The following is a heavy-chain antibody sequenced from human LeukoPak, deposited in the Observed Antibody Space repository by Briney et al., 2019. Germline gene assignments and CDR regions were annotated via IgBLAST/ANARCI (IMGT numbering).Heavy chain of an antibody. CDR2: IKGDGSEK. CDR1: GFTFSNYA. V-gene: IGHV3-7*01. CDR3: ARGGFGYVYFDY. Sequence: GGSLRLSCAASGFTFSNYALSWVRQAPGKGLEWVAHIKGDGSEKYSVDSVKGRFTISRDNAKSSLYLQMNSLRAEDTALYYCARGGFGYVYFDYWGQGSLVTVSS. D-gene: IGHD2-8*01. J-gene: IGHJ4*02.